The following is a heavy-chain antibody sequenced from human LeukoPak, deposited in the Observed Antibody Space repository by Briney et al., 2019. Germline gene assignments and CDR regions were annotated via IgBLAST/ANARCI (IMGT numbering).Heavy chain of an antibody. V-gene: IGHV3-30*18. CDR3: AKDRGGGWYAAYYYGMDV. J-gene: IGHJ6*02. CDR2: ISYDGSNK. CDR1: GFTFSSYG. D-gene: IGHD6-19*01. Sequence: GGSLRLSCAASGFTFSSYGMHWVRQAPGKGLEWVAVISYDGSNKYYADSVKGRFTISRDNSKNTLYLQMNSLRAEDTAVYYCAKDRGGGWYAAYYYGMDVWGQGTTVTVSS.